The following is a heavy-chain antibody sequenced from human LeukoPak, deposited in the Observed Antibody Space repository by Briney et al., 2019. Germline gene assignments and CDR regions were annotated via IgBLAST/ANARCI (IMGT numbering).Heavy chain of an antibody. D-gene: IGHD2-15*01. CDR3: ARDSEDIVVVVAAHYYGMDV. V-gene: IGHV3-48*01. J-gene: IGHJ6*02. Sequence: PGGSLRLSCAASGFTFSSYSMNWVRQAPGKGLEWVSYISSSSSTIYYADSVKGRFTISRDNAKNSLYLQMNSLRAEDTAVYYCARDSEDIVVVVAAHYYGMDVWGQGTTVTVSS. CDR2: ISSSSSTI. CDR1: GFTFSSYS.